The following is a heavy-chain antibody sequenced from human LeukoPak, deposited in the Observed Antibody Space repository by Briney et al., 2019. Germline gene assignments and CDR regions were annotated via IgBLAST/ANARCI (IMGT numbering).Heavy chain of an antibody. V-gene: IGHV2-5*02. CDR2: IYWDDDK. CDR3: AQKKAGTSFH. J-gene: IGHJ4*02. Sequence: SGPTLVNPTQTLTLTCTFSGFSLSTSGVGVGWIRQPPGKALEWLALIYWDDDKRYSPSLRSRLTITKDTSKNQVVLTMTNMDLVDTATYYRAQKKAGTSFHWGQGTLVIVSS. CDR1: GFSLSTSGVG. D-gene: IGHD6-19*01.